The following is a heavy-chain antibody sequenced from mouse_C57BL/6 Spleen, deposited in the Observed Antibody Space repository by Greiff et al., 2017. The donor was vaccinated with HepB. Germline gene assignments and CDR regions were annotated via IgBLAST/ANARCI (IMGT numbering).Heavy chain of an antibody. CDR1: GFTFSSYA. D-gene: IGHD1-1*01. V-gene: IGHV5-4*01. J-gene: IGHJ2*01. Sequence: EVHLVESGGGLVKPGGSLKLSCAASGFTFSSYAMSWVRQTPEKRLEWVATISDGGSYTYYPDNVKGRFTISRDNAKNNLYLQMIHLKSDDTAMYYCARGLYYGISYIFDYWGQGTTLTVSS. CDR3: ARGLYYGISYIFDY. CDR2: ISDGGSYT.